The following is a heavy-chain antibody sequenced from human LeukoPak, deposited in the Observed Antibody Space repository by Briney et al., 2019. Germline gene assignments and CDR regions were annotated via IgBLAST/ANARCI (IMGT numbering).Heavy chain of an antibody. Sequence: GGSLRLSCAASGFTVSSNYMSWVRQAPGKGLEWVSVIYSGGSTYYADSVKGRFTISRDNSKNTLYLQMNSLRAEDTAVYYCARDVGAVAGTGYYYYGMDVWGQGTTVTVSS. CDR2: IYSGGST. V-gene: IGHV3-66*01. CDR1: GFTVSSNY. J-gene: IGHJ6*02. CDR3: ARDVGAVAGTGYYYYGMDV. D-gene: IGHD6-19*01.